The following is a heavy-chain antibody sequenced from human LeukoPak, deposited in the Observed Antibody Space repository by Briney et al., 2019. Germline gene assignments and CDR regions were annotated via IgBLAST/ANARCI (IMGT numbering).Heavy chain of an antibody. V-gene: IGHV3-7*01. CDR3: ARDLPSAGPDAFDI. CDR2: IKQDGSEK. D-gene: IGHD6-13*01. Sequence: GGSLRLSCAASGFTFSSYWMSWVRQAPGKGLEWVANIKQDGSEKYYVDSVKGRFTISRDNAKNSLYLQMNSLRAEDTAVYYCARDLPSAGPDAFDIWGQGTMVTVSS. J-gene: IGHJ3*02. CDR1: GFTFSSYW.